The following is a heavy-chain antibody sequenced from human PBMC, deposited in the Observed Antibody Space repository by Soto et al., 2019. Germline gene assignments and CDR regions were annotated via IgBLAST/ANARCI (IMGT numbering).Heavy chain of an antibody. CDR1: AFTFSSYA. J-gene: IGHJ6*02. Sequence: QVPLVESGGGVVQPGRSLRLSCAASAFTFSSYAMHWVRQAPGKGLEWVAVISYDGTNKYYADSVKGRFTISRDNSKNTLYLQMNSLRAEDTAVYYCAREGHYSNYNYYYAMDVWGQGTTVTVSS. CDR3: AREGHYSNYNYYYAMDV. D-gene: IGHD4-4*01. V-gene: IGHV3-30-3*01. CDR2: ISYDGTNK.